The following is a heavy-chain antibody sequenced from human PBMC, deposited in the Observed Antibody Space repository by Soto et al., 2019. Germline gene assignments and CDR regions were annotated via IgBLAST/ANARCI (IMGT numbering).Heavy chain of an antibody. D-gene: IGHD3-10*01. J-gene: IGHJ4*02. CDR3: ASDRVRGGHLGY. CDR1: GFTFSDYY. Sequence: QVQLVESGGGLVKPGGSLRLSCAASGFTFSDYYMSWIRQAPGKGLEWVSYISSSSSYTNYADSVKGRFTISRDNAKNSLYLQMNSLRAEDTAVYYCASDRVRGGHLGYWGQGTLVTVSS. V-gene: IGHV3-11*05. CDR2: ISSSSSYT.